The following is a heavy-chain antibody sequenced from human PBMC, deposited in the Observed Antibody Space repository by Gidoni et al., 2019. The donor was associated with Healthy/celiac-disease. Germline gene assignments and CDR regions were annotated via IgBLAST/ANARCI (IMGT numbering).Heavy chain of an antibody. CDR2: ISYDGSNK. V-gene: IGHV3-30*01. CDR3: ARGGAVAGTLKYFQH. J-gene: IGHJ1*01. CDR1: GFTFRSYA. Sequence: QVQLVESGGGVVQPGRSLRLSCAASGFTFRSYAMHWVRQAPGKGLEWVAVISYDGSNKYYADSVKGRFTISRDNSKNTLYLQMNSLRAEDTAVYYCARGGAVAGTLKYFQHWGQGTLVTVSS. D-gene: IGHD6-19*01.